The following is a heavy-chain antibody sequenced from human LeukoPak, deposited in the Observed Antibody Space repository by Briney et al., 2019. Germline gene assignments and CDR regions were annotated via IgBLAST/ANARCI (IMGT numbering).Heavy chain of an antibody. Sequence: SETLSLTCAVSGGSISSGDYSWSWIRQPPGKGLEWIGYIYYTDSYYNPSLKSRVTISLDTSKNQFSLKLNSVTAADTAVYYCASHSGGYAYWGQGTLVTVSS. V-gene: IGHV4-30-4*07. J-gene: IGHJ4*02. CDR1: GGSISSGDYS. CDR3: ASHSGGYAY. CDR2: IYYTDS. D-gene: IGHD5-12*01.